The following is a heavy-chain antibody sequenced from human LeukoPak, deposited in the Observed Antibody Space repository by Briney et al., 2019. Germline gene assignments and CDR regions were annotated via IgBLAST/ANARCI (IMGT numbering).Heavy chain of an antibody. J-gene: IGHJ3*02. CDR2: IKSKIDGGTTDGTT. Sequence: GGSLRLSCAASGFTFNNAWMSWVRQAPGKGLEWVGRIKSKIDGGTTDGTTDYAEPVKGRFTISRDDSKNTLYLQMNSLKTEDTAVYYCTTNDAFDIWGQGTMVTVSS. CDR3: TTNDAFDI. V-gene: IGHV3-15*01. CDR1: GFTFNNAW.